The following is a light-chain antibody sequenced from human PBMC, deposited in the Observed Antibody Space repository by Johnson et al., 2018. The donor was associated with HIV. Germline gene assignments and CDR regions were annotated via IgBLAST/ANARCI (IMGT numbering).Light chain of an antibody. V-gene: IGLV1-51*01. CDR3: GTWDSSLSALYV. Sequence: VLTQPPSVSAAPGQKVTISCSGSSSNIGNNYVSWYQQLPGTAPKLLIYDNNKRPSGIPDRFYGSKSGTSATLGITGLQTGDEADYYCGTWDSSLSALYVFGTGTKVTVL. CDR1: SSNIGNNY. J-gene: IGLJ1*01. CDR2: DNN.